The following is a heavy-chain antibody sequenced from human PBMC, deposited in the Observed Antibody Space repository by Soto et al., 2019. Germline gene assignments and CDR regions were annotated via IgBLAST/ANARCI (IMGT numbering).Heavy chain of an antibody. V-gene: IGHV4-30-4*01. D-gene: IGHD3-3*01. CDR2: IYHSGST. J-gene: IGHJ6*02. Sequence: SETLSLTCTVSGGSISSGDYYWSWIRQPPGKGLEWIGYIYHSGSTYYNPSLKSRVTISVDTSKNQFSLKLSSVTAADTAVYYCARVSTIFGVETRGMDVWGQGTTVTVSS. CDR3: ARVSTIFGVETRGMDV. CDR1: GGSISSGDYY.